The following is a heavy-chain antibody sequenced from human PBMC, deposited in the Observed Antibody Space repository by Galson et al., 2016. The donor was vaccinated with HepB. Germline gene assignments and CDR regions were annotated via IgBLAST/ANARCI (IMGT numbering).Heavy chain of an antibody. CDR1: GGSVSRASYF. D-gene: IGHD6-13*01. V-gene: IGHV4-31*03. CDR3: ARSTSWGHFDS. J-gene: IGHJ4*02. Sequence: TLSLTCSVSGGSVSRASYFWNWIRHSPGKGLEWIGYVYYTGSTYYSPSLESRLTVSIDTSTNQFSLQLTSVTAADTAVYYCARSTSWGHFDSWGQGTLVAVSS. CDR2: VYYTGST.